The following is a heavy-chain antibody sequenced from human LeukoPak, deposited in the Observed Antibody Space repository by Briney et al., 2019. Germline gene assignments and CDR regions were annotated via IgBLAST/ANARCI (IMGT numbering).Heavy chain of an antibody. D-gene: IGHD1-26*01. CDR1: GFTFSSYG. CDR2: IWYDGSNK. J-gene: IGHJ4*02. CDR3: VKGADAAKFDY. V-gene: IGHV3-30*02. Sequence: AGGSLRLSCAASGFTFSSYGMHWVRQAPGKGLEWVAVIWYDGSNKYYADSVKGRFTISRDNSKNTLYLQMNSLRAEDTAVYYCVKGADAAKFDYWGQGTLVTVSS.